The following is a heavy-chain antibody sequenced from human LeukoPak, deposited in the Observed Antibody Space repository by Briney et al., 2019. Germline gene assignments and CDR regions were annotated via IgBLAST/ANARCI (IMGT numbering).Heavy chain of an antibody. Sequence: GRSLRLSCAASGFTFSSYAMHWVRQAPSKGLEWVAVIADDGSNKYYADSVKGRFTISRDNSNNTLYLQMNSLRAEDTAVYYCARVDDLDAFDTWGQGTMVTVSS. CDR1: GFTFSSYA. CDR2: IADDGSNK. CDR3: ARVDDLDAFDT. V-gene: IGHV3-30*04. J-gene: IGHJ3*02. D-gene: IGHD2-2*03.